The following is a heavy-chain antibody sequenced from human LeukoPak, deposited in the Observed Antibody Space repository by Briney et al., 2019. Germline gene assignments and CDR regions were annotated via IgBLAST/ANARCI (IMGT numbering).Heavy chain of an antibody. J-gene: IGHJ3*02. D-gene: IGHD3-22*01. V-gene: IGHV3-30*02. CDR3: ARAASPDYYDSSGNDAFDI. CDR1: GITFRSSS. Sequence: GGSLRLSCVASGITFRSSSMHWVRQAPGKGLEWLAFIRFDGSTKYYADSVKGRFTVSRDNSKSTLYLQMNSLRAEDTAVYYCARAASPDYYDSSGNDAFDIWGQGTMVTVSS. CDR2: IRFDGSTK.